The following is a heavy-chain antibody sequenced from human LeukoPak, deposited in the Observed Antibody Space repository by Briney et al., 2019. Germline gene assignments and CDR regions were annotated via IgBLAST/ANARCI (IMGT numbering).Heavy chain of an antibody. CDR1: GGTFSSYA. Sequence: SVKVSCKASGGTFSSYAISWVRQAPGQGLEWMGGIIPIFGTANYAQKFQGRVTITADESTSTAYMELSSLRAEDTAVYYCAKDGIQLWLPVRSALDYWGQGTLVTVSS. D-gene: IGHD5-18*01. CDR3: AKDGIQLWLPVRSALDY. CDR2: IIPIFGTA. V-gene: IGHV1-69*13. J-gene: IGHJ4*02.